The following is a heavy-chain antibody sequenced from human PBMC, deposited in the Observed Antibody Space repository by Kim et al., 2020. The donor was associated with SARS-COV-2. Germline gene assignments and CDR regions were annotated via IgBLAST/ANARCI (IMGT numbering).Heavy chain of an antibody. CDR3: ARGRKTYYDFWSGYWFDD. D-gene: IGHD3-3*01. V-gene: IGHV4-34*01. Sequence: SETLSLTCAVYGGSFSGYYWSWIRQPPGKGLEWIWEINHSGSTNYNPSQKSRVTISVDTSKNQFSLKLSSVTAADTAVYYWARGRKTYYDFWSGYWFDDWGEGTLVTVAS. CDR2: INHSGST. J-gene: IGHJ4*02. CDR1: GGSFSGYY.